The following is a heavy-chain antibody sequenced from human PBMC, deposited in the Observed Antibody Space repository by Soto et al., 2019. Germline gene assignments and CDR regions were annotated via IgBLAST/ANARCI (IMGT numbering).Heavy chain of an antibody. V-gene: IGHV1-18*04. CDR2: ISAYDGNT. D-gene: IGHD3-22*01. Sequence: GASVKVSCKASGYSFTNYAITWVRQAPGQGLEWMGWISAYDGNTNYAQKLQGRVAMTTDTSTSTAYMELRSLRSDDTAVYYCARYYEDLVVHNPCFDYWGQGTLVTVSS. CDR1: GYSFTNYA. J-gene: IGHJ4*02. CDR3: ARYYEDLVVHNPCFDY.